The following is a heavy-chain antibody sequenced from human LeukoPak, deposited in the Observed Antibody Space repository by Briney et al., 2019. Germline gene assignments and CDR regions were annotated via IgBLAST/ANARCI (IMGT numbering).Heavy chain of an antibody. CDR3: ARHHGSSSVDY. V-gene: IGHV4-39*01. CDR2: ISYSGST. Sequence: SETLSLTCTVSGGYITTRNYYWGWIVQPPGKGLEWIGSISYSGSTYYNPSLNSRVTISVDTSKNQFSLKLSSVTAADTAVYYCARHHGSSSVDYWGQGTRVTVSS. CDR1: GGYITTRNYY. J-gene: IGHJ4*02. D-gene: IGHD6-6*01.